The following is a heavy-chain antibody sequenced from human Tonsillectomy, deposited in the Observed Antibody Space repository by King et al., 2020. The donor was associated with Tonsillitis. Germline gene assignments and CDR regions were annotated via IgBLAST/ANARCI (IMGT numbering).Heavy chain of an antibody. CDR1: GYSFTNYW. Sequence: QLVQSGAEVKKPGESLKISGKGSGYSFTNYWIGWVRQMPGKGLEWMGIIYPGDSETRYSPSFQGQVTMSADKSISTAYLQWSSLEASDTAMYYCARSVVPAAIEYFQHWGQGTLVTVSS. CDR2: IYPGDSET. CDR3: ARSVVPAAIEYFQH. V-gene: IGHV5-51*03. J-gene: IGHJ1*01. D-gene: IGHD2-2*01.